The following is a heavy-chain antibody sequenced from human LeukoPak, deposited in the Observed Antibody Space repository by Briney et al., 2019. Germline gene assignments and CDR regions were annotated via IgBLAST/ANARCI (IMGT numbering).Heavy chain of an antibody. CDR2: ISSSSSYI. Sequence: GGSLRLSCAASGFTFSSYSMNWVRQAPGKGLEWVSSISSSSSYIYYADSVKGRFTISRDNAKNSLYLQMNSLRAEDTAVYYWGRVAAGGGGCNYGGKETLVPVSP. CDR1: GFTFSSYS. V-gene: IGHV3-21*01. D-gene: IGHD6-13*01. J-gene: IGHJ4*02. CDR3: GRVAAGGGGCNY.